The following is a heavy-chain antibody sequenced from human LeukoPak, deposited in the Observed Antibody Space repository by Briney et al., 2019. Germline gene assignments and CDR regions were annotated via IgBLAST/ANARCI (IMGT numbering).Heavy chain of an antibody. V-gene: IGHV4-31*03. CDR3: ARVYYYDSSGYYFRFDP. CDR1: GGSISSGGYY. J-gene: IGHJ5*02. Sequence: PSETLSLTCTVSGGSISSGGYYWSWIRQHPGKGLEWIGYIYYSGSTHYNSSLKSRVTISVDTSKNQFSLKLSSVTAADTAVYYCARVYYYDSSGYYFRFDPWGQGTLVTVSS. D-gene: IGHD3-22*01. CDR2: IYYSGST.